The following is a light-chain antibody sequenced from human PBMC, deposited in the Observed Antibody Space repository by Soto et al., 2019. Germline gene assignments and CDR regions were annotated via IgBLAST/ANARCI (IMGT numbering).Light chain of an antibody. CDR3: QQYNNWPS. J-gene: IGKJ5*01. V-gene: IGKV3-15*01. CDR1: QTVSRN. CDR2: DVF. Sequence: EIVLTQSPATLSLSPVEIATLYCRASQTVSRNLAWYQQRPGQAPRLLIYDVFTRAAGIPARFSGSGSETEFTLTIRSLQSEDFAVYYCQQYNNWPSFGQGTRLEIK.